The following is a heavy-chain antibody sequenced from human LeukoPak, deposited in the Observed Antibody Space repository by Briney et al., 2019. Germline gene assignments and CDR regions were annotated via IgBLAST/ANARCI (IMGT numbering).Heavy chain of an antibody. CDR2: ISGSGGST. V-gene: IGHV3-23*01. CDR3: AKTYYDFLSGYNY. J-gene: IGHJ4*02. Sequence: GGSLRLSCAASAFTFSSYAMSRVRQAPGKGLEWVSGISGSGGSTYYADSVKGRFTISRDNSKNTLYLQMNSLRAEDTAVYYCAKTYYDFLSGYNYWGQRTLVTVSS. D-gene: IGHD3-3*01. CDR1: AFTFSSYA.